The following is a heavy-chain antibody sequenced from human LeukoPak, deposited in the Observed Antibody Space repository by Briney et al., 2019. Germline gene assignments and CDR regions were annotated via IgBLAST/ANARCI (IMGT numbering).Heavy chain of an antibody. CDR3: AREFSSSSGDY. CDR2: ISYDGSNK. Sequence: GGSLRLSCAASGFTFSSYAMHWVRQAPGKGLEWMAVISYDGSNKYYADSVKGRFTISRDNSKNTLYLQMNSLRAEDTAVYYCAREFSSSSGDYWGQGTLVTVSS. J-gene: IGHJ4*02. D-gene: IGHD6-6*01. V-gene: IGHV3-30*04. CDR1: GFTFSSYA.